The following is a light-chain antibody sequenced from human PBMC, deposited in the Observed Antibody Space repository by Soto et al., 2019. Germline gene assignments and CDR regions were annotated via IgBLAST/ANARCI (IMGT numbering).Light chain of an antibody. CDR3: QQYSTYPLA. CDR2: DAS. J-gene: IGKJ4*01. V-gene: IGKV1-5*01. CDR1: QSITTF. Sequence: DIQMTQSPSTLSASVGDRVTITCRASQSITTFLAWYQQKPGKAPQILIYDASKLEPGVPSRLSGGGSGTEFPLTISSLQPDDFATYYCQQYSTYPLAFGAGTKVEIX.